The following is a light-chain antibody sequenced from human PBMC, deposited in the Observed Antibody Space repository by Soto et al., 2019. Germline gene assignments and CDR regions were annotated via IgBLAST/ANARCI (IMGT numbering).Light chain of an antibody. J-gene: IGKJ5*01. Sequence: AIPLTQSPSSLSASVGDRVSITCRASQGISSALAWYQHKPGKPSKIPIYDASSLQSGVPSRFSGSESGTECTLTISSLQHEDFATYYCQQLKSYPFTFGQGTRLEIK. CDR2: DAS. CDR3: QQLKSYPFT. CDR1: QGISSA. V-gene: IGKV1-13*02.